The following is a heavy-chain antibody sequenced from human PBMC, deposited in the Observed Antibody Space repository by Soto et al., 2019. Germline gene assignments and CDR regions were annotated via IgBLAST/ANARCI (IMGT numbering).Heavy chain of an antibody. J-gene: IGHJ6*02. CDR1: GYTFTSYA. D-gene: IGHD3-3*01. CDR3: ARFFTIFGVVIIFYYYYGMDV. V-gene: IGHV1-3*05. CDR2: INAGNGNT. Sequence: QVQLVQSGAEEKKPGASVKVSCKASGYTFTSYAMHWVRQAPGQRLEWMGWINAGNGNTKYSQKFQGRVTITRDTSASTAYMELSSLRSEDTAVYYCARFFTIFGVVIIFYYYYGMDVWGQGTTVTVSS.